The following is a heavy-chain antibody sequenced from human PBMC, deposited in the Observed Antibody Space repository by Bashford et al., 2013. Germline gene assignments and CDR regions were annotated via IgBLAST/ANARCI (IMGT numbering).Heavy chain of an antibody. D-gene: IGHD3-10*01. CDR2: ISTKTGNT. CDR1: GYSFQTYG. V-gene: IGHV1-18*01. Sequence: VASVKVSCRTSGYSFQTYGISWVRQAPGQGFDWMGSISTKTGNTNYAQKLQGRVTMTTDTSTSTAYMELRSLRSDDTAVYYCARDPWFGELRGLYYFDYWGQGTLVTVSS. J-gene: IGHJ4*02. CDR3: ARDPWFGELRGLYYFDY.